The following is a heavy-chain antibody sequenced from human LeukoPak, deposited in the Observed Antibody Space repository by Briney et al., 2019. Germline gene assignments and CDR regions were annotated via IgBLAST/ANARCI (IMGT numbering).Heavy chain of an antibody. Sequence: GGSLRLSCAASGFTFDDYGMSWVRQVPGKGLEWVSGISWNGGSTDYADSVKDRLTVSRDNAKSSLLLQMNSLRAEDTALYYCARARDYGGNAIFFDYWGQGTLVTVSS. V-gene: IGHV3-20*04. J-gene: IGHJ4*02. CDR2: ISWNGGST. D-gene: IGHD4-23*01. CDR1: GFTFDDYG. CDR3: ARARDYGGNAIFFDY.